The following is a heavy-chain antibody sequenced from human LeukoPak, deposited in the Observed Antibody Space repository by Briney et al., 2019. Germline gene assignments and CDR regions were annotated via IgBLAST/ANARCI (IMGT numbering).Heavy chain of an antibody. D-gene: IGHD4-11*01. CDR1: GGSFSNSY. J-gene: IGHJ6*03. CDR3: ARAPPTVTTPYYYYYYMDV. Sequence: PSETLSLTCAVYGGSFSNSYWSWIRQPPGKGLEWIGEIKHGGSTNYNPSLKSRVTISLDTSKNQFSLKLTSVTAADTAVYYCARAPPTVTTPYYYYYYMDVWGKGTTATVSS. V-gene: IGHV4-34*01. CDR2: IKHGGST.